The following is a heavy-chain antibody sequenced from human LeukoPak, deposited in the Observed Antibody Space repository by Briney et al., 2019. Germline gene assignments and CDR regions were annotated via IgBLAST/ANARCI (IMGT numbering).Heavy chain of an antibody. CDR3: ARAESIEGAIDY. D-gene: IGHD6-6*01. CDR1: GLIFSNAW. J-gene: IGHJ4*02. V-gene: IGHV3-21*01. Sequence: GGSLRLSCAASGLIFSNAWMNWVRQAPGKGLEWVSSISSSSSYIYYADSVKGRFTISRDNAKNSLYLQMNSLRAEDTAVYYCARAESIEGAIDYWGQGTLVTVSS. CDR2: ISSSSSYI.